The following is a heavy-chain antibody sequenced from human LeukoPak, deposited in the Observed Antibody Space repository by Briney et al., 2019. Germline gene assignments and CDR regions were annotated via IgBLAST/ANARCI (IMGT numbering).Heavy chain of an antibody. CDR1: GGSISSSSYY. J-gene: IGHJ5*02. CDR3: ARHLTSSWFGELTRWFDP. CDR2: IYYSGST. D-gene: IGHD3-10*01. V-gene: IGHV4-39*01. Sequence: SETLSLTCTVSGGSISSSSYYWGWIRQPPGKGLEWIGSIYYSGSTYYNPSLKSRVTISLDTSKNHFSLKLSSVTAADTAVYYCARHLTSSWFGELTRWFDPWGQGTLVTVSS.